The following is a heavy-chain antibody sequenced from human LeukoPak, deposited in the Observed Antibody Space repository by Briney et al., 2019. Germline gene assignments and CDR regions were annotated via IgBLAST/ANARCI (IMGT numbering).Heavy chain of an antibody. CDR1: GFTFDDYA. CDR3: AKDKYCSSTSCPLDY. D-gene: IGHD2-2*01. J-gene: IGHJ4*02. CDR2: ISWNSGSI. V-gene: IGHV3-9*01. Sequence: GGSLRLSCAASGFTFDDYAMHWVRQAPGKGLEWVSGISWNSGSIGYADSVKGRFTISRDNAKNSLYLQMNSLRAEDTALYYCAKDKYCSSTSCPLDYWGQGTLVTVSS.